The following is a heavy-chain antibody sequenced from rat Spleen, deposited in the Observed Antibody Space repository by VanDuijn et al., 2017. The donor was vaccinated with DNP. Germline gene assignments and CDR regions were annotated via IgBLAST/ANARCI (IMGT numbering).Heavy chain of an antibody. CDR2: INTDGGST. D-gene: IGHD3-2*01. J-gene: IGHJ2*01. V-gene: IGHV5-58*01. CDR3: SKGVGSLFDY. Sequence: EVQLVETGGGLVQPGRSLKLSCVASGFTFSSYWMYWVRQAPGKGLEWVASINTDGGSTYYPDSVKGRFTISRANAENTVFLKMNSLRTEDRATYYCSKGVGSLFDYWGQGVMVTVSS. CDR1: GFTFSSYW.